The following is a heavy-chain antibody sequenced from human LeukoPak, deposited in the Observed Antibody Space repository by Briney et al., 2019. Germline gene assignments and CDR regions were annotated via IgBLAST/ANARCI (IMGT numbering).Heavy chain of an antibody. D-gene: IGHD3-22*01. Sequence: GGSLRLSCAASGFTFSSYSMSWVRQAPGKGLEWVSSISSSSSYIYYADSVKGRFTISRDNAKNSLYLQMNSLRAEDTAVYYCARSSDYDSSGYYYPWGQGTLVTVSS. CDR3: ARSSDYDSSGYYYP. J-gene: IGHJ5*02. CDR2: ISSSSSYI. V-gene: IGHV3-21*01. CDR1: GFTFSSYS.